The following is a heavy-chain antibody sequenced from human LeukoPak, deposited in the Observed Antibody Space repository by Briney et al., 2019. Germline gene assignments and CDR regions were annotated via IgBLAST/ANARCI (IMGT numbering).Heavy chain of an antibody. Sequence: SETLSVTCAVYGGSFSGYYWSWIRQPPGKGLEWIGEINHSGSTNYNPSLKSRVTISVDTSKNQFSLKLSSVTAADTAVYYCATKYQLSYWGREPWSPSPQ. D-gene: IGHD2-2*01. CDR1: GGSFSGYY. CDR3: ATKYQLSY. J-gene: IGHJ4*02. V-gene: IGHV4-34*01. CDR2: INHSGST.